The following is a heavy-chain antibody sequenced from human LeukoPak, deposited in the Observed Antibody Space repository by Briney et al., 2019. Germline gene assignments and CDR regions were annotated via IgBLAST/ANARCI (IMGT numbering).Heavy chain of an antibody. CDR3: ARDLFDY. V-gene: IGHV3-7*01. CDR1: GFTISNYW. J-gene: IGHJ4*02. Sequence: GGSLRLSCAVSGFTISNYWMSWVRQAPGKGLEWVANIKQDGSGEFYVDSVKGRFTISRDSAKNSLYLQMNSLRDEDTAVYYCARDLFDYWGQGTLVTFSS. CDR2: IKQDGSGE.